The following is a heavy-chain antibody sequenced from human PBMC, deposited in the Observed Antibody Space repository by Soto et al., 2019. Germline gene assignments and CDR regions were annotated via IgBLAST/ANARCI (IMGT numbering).Heavy chain of an antibody. CDR1: GGSFSGYY. Sequence: SETLSLTCAVYGGSFSGYYWSWIRQPPGKGLEWIGEINHSGSTNYNPSLKSRVTISVDTSKNQFSLKLSSVTAADTAVYYCARGYSRYCSGGSCYGYYFDYWGQGTLVTVSS. V-gene: IGHV4-34*01. D-gene: IGHD2-15*01. J-gene: IGHJ4*02. CDR3: ARGYSRYCSGGSCYGYYFDY. CDR2: INHSGST.